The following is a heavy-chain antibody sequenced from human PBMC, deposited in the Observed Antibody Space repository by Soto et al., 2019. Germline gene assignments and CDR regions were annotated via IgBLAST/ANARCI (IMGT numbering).Heavy chain of an antibody. D-gene: IGHD3-10*01. CDR3: ATNYGSGSAHFDY. V-gene: IGHV1-69*02. Sequence: QVQLVQSGAEVKKPGSSVKVSCTASGGTFNFYSISWVRQAPGQGLEWVGRVIPMVGMSEYAQKFQGRVTITADKSTSTAYMNLRRLRSADTAVYYCATNYGSGSAHFDYWGQGTLVTVSS. J-gene: IGHJ4*02. CDR1: GGTFNFYS. CDR2: VIPMVGMS.